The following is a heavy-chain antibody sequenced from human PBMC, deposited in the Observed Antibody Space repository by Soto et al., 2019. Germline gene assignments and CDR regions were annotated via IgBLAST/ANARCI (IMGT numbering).Heavy chain of an antibody. CDR3: AKDLVSYGDHEAPLAPMDV. CDR2: ISYDGSNK. CDR1: GFTFSSYG. V-gene: IGHV3-30*18. J-gene: IGHJ6*02. D-gene: IGHD4-17*01. Sequence: QVQLVESGGGVVQPGRSLRLSCAVSGFTFSSYGMHWVRQAPDKGLEWVAVISYDGSNKYYADSVKGRFTISRDNSKNALYLQMNSLRTEDTGVYYCAKDLVSYGDHEAPLAPMDVWGQWTKVTVSS.